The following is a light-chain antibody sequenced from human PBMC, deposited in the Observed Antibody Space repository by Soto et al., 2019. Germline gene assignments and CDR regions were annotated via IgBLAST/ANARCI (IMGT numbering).Light chain of an antibody. J-gene: IGKJ4*01. CDR2: GSS. V-gene: IGKV3-15*01. Sequence: EIVLTQSPGTLAVSPGESTTLSCRASQSISSNLAWYQQKSCLAPRLLIYGSSTRATGIPARFSGSGSGTEFTLTISSLQSEDFAVYYCQQFNNWPLTFGGGTKVDI. CDR1: QSISSN. CDR3: QQFNNWPLT.